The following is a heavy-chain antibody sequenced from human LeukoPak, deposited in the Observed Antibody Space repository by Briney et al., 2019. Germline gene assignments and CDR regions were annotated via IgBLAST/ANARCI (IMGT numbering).Heavy chain of an antibody. V-gene: IGHV4-59*01. CDR3: AKAVAAAGRFGFDP. CDR1: GGSFSGYY. CDR2: IYYSGST. D-gene: IGHD6-13*01. J-gene: IGHJ5*02. Sequence: SETLSLTCAVYGGSFSGYYWSWIRQPPGKGLEWIGYIYYSGSTNYNPSLKSRVTISVDTSKNQFSLRLTSVTAADTAVYYCAKAVAAAGRFGFDPWGQGTLVTVSS.